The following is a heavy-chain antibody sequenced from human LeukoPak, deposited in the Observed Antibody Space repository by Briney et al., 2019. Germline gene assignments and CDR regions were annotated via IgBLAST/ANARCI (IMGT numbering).Heavy chain of an antibody. CDR1: GYTFTGYY. D-gene: IGHD1-26*01. CDR3: ASLASGSYHYMDV. Sequence: GASVKVSCKASGYTFTGYYMHWVRQAPGQGLEWTGWINPNSGGTNYAQKFQGRVTMTRDTSISTAYMELSRLRSDDTAVYYCASLASGSYHYMDVWGKGTTVTVSS. CDR2: INPNSGGT. V-gene: IGHV1-2*02. J-gene: IGHJ6*03.